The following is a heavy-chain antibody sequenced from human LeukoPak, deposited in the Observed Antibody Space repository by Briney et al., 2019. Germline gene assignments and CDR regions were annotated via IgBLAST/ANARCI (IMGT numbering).Heavy chain of an antibody. V-gene: IGHV3-64*01. J-gene: IGHJ6*02. CDR3: ASSPLTYGDYSPLYYYYGMDV. CDR2: ISSNGGST. CDR1: GFTFSSYA. Sequence: PGGSLRLSCAASGFTFSSYAMHWVRQAPGKGLEYVSAISSNGGSTYYANSVKGRFTISRDNSKNTLYLQMGSLRAEDMAVYYCASSPLTYGDYSPLYYYYGMDVWGQGTTVTVSS. D-gene: IGHD4-17*01.